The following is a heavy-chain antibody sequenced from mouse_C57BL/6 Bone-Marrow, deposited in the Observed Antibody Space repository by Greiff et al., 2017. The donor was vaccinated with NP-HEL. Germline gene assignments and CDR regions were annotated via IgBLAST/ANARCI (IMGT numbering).Heavy chain of an antibody. J-gene: IGHJ3*01. CDR2: IDPENGDT. CDR3: TTGDYDLSWFAY. V-gene: IGHV14-4*01. D-gene: IGHD2-4*01. Sequence: EVKLQESGAELVRPGASVKLSCTASGFNIKDDYMHWVKQRPEQGLEWIGWIDPENGDTEYASKFQGEATITADTSSNTAYLQLSSLTSEDTAVYYCTTGDYDLSWFAYWGQGTLVTVSA. CDR1: GFNIKDDY.